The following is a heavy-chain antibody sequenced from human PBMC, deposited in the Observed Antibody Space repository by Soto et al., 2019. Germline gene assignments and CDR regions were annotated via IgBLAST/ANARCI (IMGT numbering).Heavy chain of an antibody. CDR2: INAGNGNT. V-gene: IGHV1-3*01. J-gene: IGHJ4*02. CDR3: ARGLGGARTYFDY. Sequence: ASVKVSCKASGYTFTSYGMHWVRQAPGQRLEWMGWINAGNGNTKYSQKFQGRVTITRDTSASTAYMELSSLRSEDTAVYYCARGLGGARTYFDYWGQGTLVTVSS. CDR1: GYTFTSYG. D-gene: IGHD3-10*01.